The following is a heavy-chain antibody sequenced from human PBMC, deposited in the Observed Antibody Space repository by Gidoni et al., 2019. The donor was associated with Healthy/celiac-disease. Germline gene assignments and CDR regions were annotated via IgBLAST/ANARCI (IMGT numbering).Heavy chain of an antibody. V-gene: IGHV1-69*01. CDR1: GGTFRSYA. D-gene: IGHD2-15*01. CDR2: IIPIFGPA. CDR3: AAYCSGGSCHKGAYYYYGMDV. Sequence: QVQLVQSGAEVKKPGSSVQVSCKASGGTFRSYAISWVRQAPGQGLEWMVGIIPIFGPANYAQKFQGRVTITADESTSTAYMELSSLRSEDTAVYYCAAYCSGGSCHKGAYYYYGMDVWGQGTTVTVSS. J-gene: IGHJ6*02.